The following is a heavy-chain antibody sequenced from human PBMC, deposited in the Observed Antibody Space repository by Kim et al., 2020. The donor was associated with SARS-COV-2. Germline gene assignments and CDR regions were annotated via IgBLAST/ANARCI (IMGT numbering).Heavy chain of an antibody. V-gene: IGHV3-48*01. CDR3: AARLDY. J-gene: IGHJ4*02. CDR2: SRNGTNV. Sequence: SRNGTNVKFADAVKGRFTISRDNAKNSLYLQMNSLRAEDTAVYYCAARLDYWGQGTLVTVSS.